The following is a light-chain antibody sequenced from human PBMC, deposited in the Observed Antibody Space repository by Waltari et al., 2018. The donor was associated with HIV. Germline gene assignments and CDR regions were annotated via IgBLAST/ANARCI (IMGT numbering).Light chain of an antibody. CDR3: QQRAIWPPLT. V-gene: IGKV3-11*01. J-gene: IGKJ4*01. CDR1: QSVNSF. Sequence: EISLTQSPATLSLSPGESATLSCRASQSVNSFLAWYQQNPGQAPRLLIVDASHRATCIPARFSASGSGTDFTLTVSSLEPEDFAVYYCQQRAIWPPLTFGGGTKLEIK. CDR2: DAS.